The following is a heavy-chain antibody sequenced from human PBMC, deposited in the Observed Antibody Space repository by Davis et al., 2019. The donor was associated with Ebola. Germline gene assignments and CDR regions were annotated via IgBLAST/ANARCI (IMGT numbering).Heavy chain of an antibody. D-gene: IGHD6-13*01. Sequence: GGSLRLSCKGSGYRFTSYWIGWVRQMPGKGLEWMGIIYPGDSDTRYSPSFQGQVTISADKSISTAYLQWSSLKASDTAMYYCARVMWDIAAAGTPYFDYWGQGTLVTVSS. CDR1: GYRFTSYW. J-gene: IGHJ4*02. CDR2: IYPGDSDT. CDR3: ARVMWDIAAAGTPYFDY. V-gene: IGHV5-51*01.